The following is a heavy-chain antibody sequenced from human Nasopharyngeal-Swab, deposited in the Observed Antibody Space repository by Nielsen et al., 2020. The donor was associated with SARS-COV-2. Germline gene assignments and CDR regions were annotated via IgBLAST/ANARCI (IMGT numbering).Heavy chain of an antibody. CDR1: EFTRSRNG. V-gene: IGHV3-48*02. J-gene: IGHJ4*02. D-gene: IGHD1-26*01. Sequence: GGSLRLSCAASEFTRSRNGMHCVRQAPGKGLEWVAYISSSSSTSYYADSVKGRFTISRDNPKNSLYLQMNSLRDEDTALYYCARDVAIVGATLENWGQGTLVTVSS. CDR3: ARDVAIVGATLEN. CDR2: ISSSSSTS.